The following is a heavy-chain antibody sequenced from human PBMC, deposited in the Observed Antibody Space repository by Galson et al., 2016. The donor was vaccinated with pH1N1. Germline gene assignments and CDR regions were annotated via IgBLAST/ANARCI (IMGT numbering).Heavy chain of an antibody. J-gene: IGHJ4*02. D-gene: IGHD2-21*01. Sequence: PALVKPTQTLTLTCTFSGFSLTTTGVCVSWLRQPPGKALEWLARTDWDDDTFYSPSLKTRLTISKDTSRNQVVLTMTNMDPVDTATYYCQRMRDCGGVVSDDWGRGTLVTVSS. CDR2: TDWDDDT. CDR1: GFSLTTTGVC. CDR3: QRMRDCGGVVSDD. V-gene: IGHV2-70*17.